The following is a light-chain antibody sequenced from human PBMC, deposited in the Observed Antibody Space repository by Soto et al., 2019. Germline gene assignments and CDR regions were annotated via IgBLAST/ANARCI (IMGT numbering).Light chain of an antibody. CDR2: GTN. CDR1: SASVGAGYD. Sequence: QSVLTQPPSVSGAPGQRVTISCTGSSASVGAGYDVHWHQQRPGTAPKVVVYGTNNRPSGVPDRFSGARSGTSASLAITVLQAEDEADYYCQSYDSRLSGYVFGTGTKLTVL. J-gene: IGLJ1*01. CDR3: QSYDSRLSGYV. V-gene: IGLV1-40*01.